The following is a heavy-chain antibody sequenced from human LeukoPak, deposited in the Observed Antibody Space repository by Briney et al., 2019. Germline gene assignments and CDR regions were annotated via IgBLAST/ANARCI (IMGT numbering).Heavy chain of an antibody. J-gene: IGHJ5*02. CDR1: GDSIISYY. CDR3: AGGPTSSWFHWPDP. V-gene: IGHV4-59*01. Sequence: SETLSLTCTVSGDSIISYYWSWIRQPPGKGLEWVGYIYYSGSTNYNPSLKSRVTMSVDTSMNQFSLTLRYVTAAHTAVYYCAGGPTSSWFHWPDPWGQGTLVTVSS. CDR2: IYYSGST. D-gene: IGHD6-13*01.